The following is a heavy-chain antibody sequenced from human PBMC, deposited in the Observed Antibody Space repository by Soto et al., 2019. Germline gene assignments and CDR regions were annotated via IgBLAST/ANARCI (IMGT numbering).Heavy chain of an antibody. CDR1: GGTFSSYA. J-gene: IGHJ3*02. D-gene: IGHD5-12*01. V-gene: IGHV1-69*13. Sequence: ASVKVSCKASGGTFSSYAISWVRQAPGQGLEWMGGIIPIFGTANYAQKFQGRVTITADESTSTAYMELSSLRSEDTAVYYCAREQWLPAALGPHAFDIWGQGTMVTVSS. CDR3: AREQWLPAALGPHAFDI. CDR2: IIPIFGTA.